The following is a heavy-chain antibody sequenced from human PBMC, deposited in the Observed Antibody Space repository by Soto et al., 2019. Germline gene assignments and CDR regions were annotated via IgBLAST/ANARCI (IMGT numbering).Heavy chain of an antibody. Sequence: ASVKVSCKASGYTFTGYYMHWVRQAPGQGLEWMGWINPNSGGTNYAQKFQGWVTMTRDTSISTAYMELSRLRSDDTAVYYCARGDILTGYYLGGMDVWGQGTTVTVSS. CDR2: INPNSGGT. CDR3: ARGDILTGYYLGGMDV. V-gene: IGHV1-2*04. CDR1: GYTFTGYY. J-gene: IGHJ6*02. D-gene: IGHD3-9*01.